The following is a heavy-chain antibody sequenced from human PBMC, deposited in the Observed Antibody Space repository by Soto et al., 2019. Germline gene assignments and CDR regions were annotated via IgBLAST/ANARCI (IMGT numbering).Heavy chain of an antibody. J-gene: IGHJ4*02. CDR1: GYTFTSYG. D-gene: IGHD4-17*01. Sequence: QVQLVQSGAEVKKPGASVKVSCKASGYTFTSYGISWVRQAPGQGLEWMGWISAYNGNTNYAQKLKGRVTMTTDTSTSTAYMELRSLRSHDTALHYCARDGTVTTLRAGAFFDYRGQGTLVTVSS. CDR2: ISAYNGNT. V-gene: IGHV1-18*01. CDR3: ARDGTVTTLRAGAFFDY.